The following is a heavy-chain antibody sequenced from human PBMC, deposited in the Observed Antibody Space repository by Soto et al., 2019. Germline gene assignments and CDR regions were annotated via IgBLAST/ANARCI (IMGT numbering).Heavy chain of an antibody. CDR1: GFTFDDYG. Sequence: PGGSLRLSCAASGFTFDDYGMSWVRQAPGKGLEWVSGINWNGGSTGYADSVKGRFTISRDNAKNSLYLQMNSLRAEDTALYYCARSRPAAAGIYYYYGMDVWGQGTTVTVSS. CDR2: INWNGGST. V-gene: IGHV3-20*04. CDR3: ARSRPAAAGIYYYYGMDV. D-gene: IGHD6-13*01. J-gene: IGHJ6*02.